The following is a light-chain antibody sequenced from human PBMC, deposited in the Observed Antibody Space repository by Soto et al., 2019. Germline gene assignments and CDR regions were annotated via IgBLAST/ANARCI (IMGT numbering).Light chain of an antibody. CDR1: QSVSSSY. V-gene: IGKV3-15*01. Sequence: EIVLTQSPGTLSLSPGERATLSCRASQSVSSSYLAWYQQKPGQAPRLLIYDTSTRATGVPAKFSGSGSGTEFTLTISSLQSEDFGVYYCQHYNDWFSITLGQGTRLEIK. J-gene: IGKJ5*01. CDR3: QHYNDWFSIT. CDR2: DTS.